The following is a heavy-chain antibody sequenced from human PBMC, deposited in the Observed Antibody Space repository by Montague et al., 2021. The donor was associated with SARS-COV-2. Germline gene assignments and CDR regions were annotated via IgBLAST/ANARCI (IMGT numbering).Heavy chain of an antibody. Sequence: SETLSLTCTVSGGSISGYYWSWICQPQGKGLEWIGYIYYSGSTKYNPFLESRVTVSVDRYKNKVSLKLSSVTAADTAVYYCARLLMSCTNGVCRTYYYYAIDIWGQGTTVTVSS. J-gene: IGHJ6*02. CDR1: GGSISGYY. CDR2: IYYSGST. D-gene: IGHD2-8*01. V-gene: IGHV4-59*01. CDR3: ARLLMSCTNGVCRTYYYYAIDI.